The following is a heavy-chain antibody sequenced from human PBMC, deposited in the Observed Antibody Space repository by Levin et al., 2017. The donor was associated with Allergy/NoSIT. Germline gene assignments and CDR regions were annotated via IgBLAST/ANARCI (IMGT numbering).Heavy chain of an antibody. CDR1: GFTFSSYG. D-gene: IGHD3-10*01. V-gene: IGHV3-33*01. Sequence: SCAASGFTFSSYGMHWVRQAPGKGLEWVAVIWYDGSNKYYADSVKGRFTISRDNSKNTLYLQMNSLRAEDTAVYYCARDRGGSGSPLDYWGQGTLVTVSS. J-gene: IGHJ4*02. CDR2: IWYDGSNK. CDR3: ARDRGGSGSPLDY.